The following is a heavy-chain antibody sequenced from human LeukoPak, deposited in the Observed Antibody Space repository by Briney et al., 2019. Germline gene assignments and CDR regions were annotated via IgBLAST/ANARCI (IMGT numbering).Heavy chain of an antibody. V-gene: IGHV1-8*02. CDR2: MNPNSGNT. Sequence: ASVKVSCKASGGTFSSYAISWVRQAPGQGLEWMGWMNPNSGNTGYAQKFQGRVTMTRNTSISTAYMELSSLRSEDTAVYYCARGRVDCSSTSCFYYYYYGMDVWGQGTTVTVSS. CDR1: GGTFSSYA. CDR3: ARGRVDCSSTSCFYYYYYGMDV. J-gene: IGHJ6*02. D-gene: IGHD2-2*01.